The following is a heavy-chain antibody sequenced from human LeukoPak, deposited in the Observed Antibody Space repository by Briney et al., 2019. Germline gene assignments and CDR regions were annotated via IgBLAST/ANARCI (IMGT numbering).Heavy chain of an antibody. CDR3: ASHLGDAFDI. V-gene: IGHV4-30-2*01. CDR2: IYHSGST. J-gene: IGHJ3*02. Sequence: PSETLSLTCTVSGGSISSGGYYWSWIRQPPGKGLEWIGYIYHSGSTYYNPSLKSRVTISVDRSKNQFSLKLSSVTAADTAVYYCASHLGDAFDIWGQGTMVTVSS. D-gene: IGHD7-27*01. CDR1: GGSISSGGYY.